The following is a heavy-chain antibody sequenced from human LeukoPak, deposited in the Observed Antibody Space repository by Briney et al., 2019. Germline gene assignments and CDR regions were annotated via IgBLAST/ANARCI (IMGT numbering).Heavy chain of an antibody. V-gene: IGHV1-2*02. CDR3: ATIMGSQSMEDN. Sequence: ASVKVSCKASGYTFTGYYMHWVRQAPGQGLEWMGWINPNSGDANYAQKFQGRATMTRDTSISTAYMELSSLRSDDTAVYYCATIMGSQSMEDNWGQGTLVTVSS. D-gene: IGHD2/OR15-2a*01. J-gene: IGHJ4*02. CDR1: GYTFTGYY. CDR2: INPNSGDA.